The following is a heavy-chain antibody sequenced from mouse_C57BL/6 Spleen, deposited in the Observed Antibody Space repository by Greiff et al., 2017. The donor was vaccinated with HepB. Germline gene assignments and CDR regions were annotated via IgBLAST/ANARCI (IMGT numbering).Heavy chain of an antibody. CDR1: GYTFTSYW. J-gene: IGHJ2*01. CDR2: IDPSDSET. Sequence: QVHVKQPGAELVRPGSSVKLSCKASGYTFTSYWMHWVKQRPIQGLEWIGNIDPSDSETHYNQKFKDKATLTVDKSSSTAYMQLSSLTSEDSAVYYCARSHYGNYYFDYWGQGTTLTVSS. V-gene: IGHV1-52*01. D-gene: IGHD2-1*01. CDR3: ARSHYGNYYFDY.